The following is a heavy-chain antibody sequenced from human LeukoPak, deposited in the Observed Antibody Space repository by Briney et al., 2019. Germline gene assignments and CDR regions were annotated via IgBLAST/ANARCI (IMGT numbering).Heavy chain of an antibody. D-gene: IGHD5-12*01. CDR1: GFTFDDYG. J-gene: IGHJ6*03. CDR3: AREGATLDYYYYMDV. V-gene: IGHV3-20*04. CDR2: INWNGDTI. Sequence: GGSLRLSCAASGFTFDDYGMTWVRQAPGKGLEWVSGINWNGDTIGYADSVKGRFTISRDNAKNSLYLQMNSLRAEDTALYYCAREGATLDYYYYMDVWGKGTTVTASS.